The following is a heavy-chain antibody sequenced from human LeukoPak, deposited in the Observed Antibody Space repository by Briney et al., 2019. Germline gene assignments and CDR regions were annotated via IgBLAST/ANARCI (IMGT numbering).Heavy chain of an antibody. D-gene: IGHD5-24*01. CDR1: GFTFSDYY. J-gene: IGHJ6*02. Sequence: GGSLRPSCAASGFTFSDYYMSWIRQAPGKGLEWVSYISSSGSTIYYADSVKGRFTISRDNAKNSLYLQMNSLRAEDTAVYYCASPPGGWLQDYYYYGMDVWGQGTTVTVSS. CDR3: ASPPGGWLQDYYYYGMDV. V-gene: IGHV3-11*04. CDR2: ISSSGSTI.